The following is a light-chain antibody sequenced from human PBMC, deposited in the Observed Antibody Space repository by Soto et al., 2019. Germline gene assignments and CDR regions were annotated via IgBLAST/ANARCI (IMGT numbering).Light chain of an antibody. V-gene: IGKV1-5*01. CDR3: QQYDSFSVT. J-gene: IGKJ5*01. CDR2: GVS. CDR1: ESISNR. Sequence: DIQMTQSPSTLSASVGDRVTITCRASESISNRLAWYQQKPGKAPKLLIYGVSSLESGVPSRFSGSGSGTEFRLTISTMQPDDFATYYCQQYDSFSVTFGQGTRLEIK.